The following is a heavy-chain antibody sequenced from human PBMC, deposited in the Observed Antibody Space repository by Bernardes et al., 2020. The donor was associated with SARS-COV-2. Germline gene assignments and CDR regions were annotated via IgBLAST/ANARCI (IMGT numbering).Heavy chain of an antibody. CDR1: GYSFSSYA. CDR2: ISGSAGST. CDR3: ARSRDYGDFGGILRGYYFDY. Sequence: GVSLRLSCAASGYSFSSYAMTWVRQAPGKGLEWVSAISGSAGSTYYADSLKGRFTISRDNSKNTLYLQMNSLRAEDTAVYYCARSRDYGDFGGILRGYYFDYWGQGTLVTVSS. J-gene: IGHJ4*02. V-gene: IGHV3-23*01. D-gene: IGHD4-17*01.